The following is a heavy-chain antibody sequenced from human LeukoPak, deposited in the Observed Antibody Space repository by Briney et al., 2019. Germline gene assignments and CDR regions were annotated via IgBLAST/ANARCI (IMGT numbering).Heavy chain of an antibody. V-gene: IGHV1-2*02. J-gene: IGHJ4*02. Sequence: ASVTVSCKASGYTFTSYYMHWVRQAPGQGLEWMGWINPNSGGTNSAQKFQGRVTMTRDTSISTAYMELSSLRSDDTAVYYCARVRNSGFRYVDSWGQGTLVTVSS. CDR1: GYTFTSYY. D-gene: IGHD5-12*01. CDR2: INPNSGGT. CDR3: ARVRNSGFRYVDS.